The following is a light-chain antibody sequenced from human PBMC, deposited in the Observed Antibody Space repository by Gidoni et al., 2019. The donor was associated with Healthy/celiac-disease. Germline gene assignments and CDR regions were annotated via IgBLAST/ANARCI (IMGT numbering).Light chain of an antibody. CDR1: QSVLYSSNNKNY. V-gene: IGKV4-1*01. J-gene: IGKJ1*01. Sequence: DIMMTQSPDSLAVSLGERATINCKYSQSVLYSSNNKNYLAWYQQKPGQPPKLLLYWASTRESGVPDRFSGSGSGTDFTLTISSLQAEDVAVYYCQQYYRTRTFGQGTKVEIK. CDR2: WAS. CDR3: QQYYRTRT.